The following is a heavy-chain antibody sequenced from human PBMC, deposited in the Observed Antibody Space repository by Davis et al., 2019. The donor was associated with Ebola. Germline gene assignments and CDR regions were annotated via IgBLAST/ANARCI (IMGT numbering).Heavy chain of an antibody. CDR3: ASVRSFDDWYFDL. Sequence: PSVSLRLSCTVSGASISSSGFYWGWIRQPPGKGLAWIGNIYYDGSTFYSLYLKSRVTLSVDTSKNQFSLNLNSVTAADTAVYYCASVRSFDDWYFDLWGRGTLVTVSS. D-gene: IGHD3-9*01. J-gene: IGHJ2*01. V-gene: IGHV4-39*07. CDR1: GASISSSGFY. CDR2: IYYDGST.